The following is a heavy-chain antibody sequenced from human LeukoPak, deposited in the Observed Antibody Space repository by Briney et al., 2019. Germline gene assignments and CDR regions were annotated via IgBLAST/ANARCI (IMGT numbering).Heavy chain of an antibody. CDR3: AKDPWALLPPPIPIDY. J-gene: IGHJ4*02. Sequence: GGSLRLSCAASGFTFSTYGMNWVRQAPGKGLEWVAVISYDGSNKYYADSVEGRFTLSRDNSNNTLYLQMNRLRAEDTAVYYCAKDPWALLPPPIPIDYWGQGTLVTVSS. CDR2: ISYDGSNK. D-gene: IGHD1-26*01. CDR1: GFTFSTYG. V-gene: IGHV3-30*18.